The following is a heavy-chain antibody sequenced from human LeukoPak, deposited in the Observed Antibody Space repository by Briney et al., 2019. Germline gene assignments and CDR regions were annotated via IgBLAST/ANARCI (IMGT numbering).Heavy chain of an antibody. V-gene: IGHV3-66*01. CDR3: VRDRWPGLGDF. D-gene: IGHD6-19*01. CDR2: VYSGGTT. Sequence: GGSLRLSCAASGFTVSENYMSWVRQAPGKGLEWVSIVYSGGTTYYADPVKGRFTISRDNPKNTLYLQMRSLRAEDTAVYYCVRDRWPGLGDFWGQGTTVTVSS. J-gene: IGHJ6*02. CDR1: GFTVSENY.